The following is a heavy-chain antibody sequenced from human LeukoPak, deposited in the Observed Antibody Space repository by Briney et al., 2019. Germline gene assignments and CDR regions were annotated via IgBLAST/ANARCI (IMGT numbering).Heavy chain of an antibody. V-gene: IGHV1-2*02. CDR1: GYTFTGYY. D-gene: IGHD2-2*01. Sequence: GASVKVSCKASGYTFTGYYMDWVRQAPGQGLEWMGWINPNSGGTNYAQKFQGRVTMTRDTSISTAYMELSRLRSDDTAVYYCARDEDIVVVPAAIVYWGQGTLVTVSS. J-gene: IGHJ4*02. CDR2: INPNSGGT. CDR3: ARDEDIVVVPAAIVY.